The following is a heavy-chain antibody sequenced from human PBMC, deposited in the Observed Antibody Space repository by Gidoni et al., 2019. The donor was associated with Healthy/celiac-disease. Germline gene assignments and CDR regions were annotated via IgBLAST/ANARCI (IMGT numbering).Heavy chain of an antibody. Sequence: QVQLLESGGGGVQPGRSLRLSCAASGFTFSSDGRHWVRQAPGKGLEWVAVRSYDGSNKYYADSVKGRFTISRDNSKNTLYLQMNSLRAEDTAVYYCAKDASDTAMVLPYYWGQGTLVTVSS. D-gene: IGHD5-18*01. CDR2: RSYDGSNK. J-gene: IGHJ4*02. CDR3: AKDASDTAMVLPYY. CDR1: GFTFSSDG. V-gene: IGHV3-30*18.